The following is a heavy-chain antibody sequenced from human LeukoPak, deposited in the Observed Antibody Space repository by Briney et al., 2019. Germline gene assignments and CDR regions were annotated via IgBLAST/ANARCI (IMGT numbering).Heavy chain of an antibody. J-gene: IGHJ4*02. D-gene: IGHD2-2*01. V-gene: IGHV3-53*01. CDR2: IYSGGST. CDR1: GFTVSSNY. Sequence: GRSLRLSCAASGFTVSSNYMSWVRQAPGKGLEWVSVIYSGGSTYYADSVKGRFTISRDNSKNTLYLQMNSLRAEDTAVYYCARGGLSTSFDYWGQGTLVTVSS. CDR3: ARGGLSTSFDY.